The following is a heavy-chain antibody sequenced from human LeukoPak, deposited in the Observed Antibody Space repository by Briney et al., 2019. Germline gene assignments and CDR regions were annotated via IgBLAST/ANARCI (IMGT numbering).Heavy chain of an antibody. CDR2: INPSGGST. CDR3: ARGPRITIFGVVRPTQGWFDP. CDR1: GYTFTSYY. J-gene: IGHJ5*02. V-gene: IGHV1-46*01. Sequence: ASVKVSCKASGYTFTSYYMHWVRQAPGQGLEWMGIINPSGGSTSYAQKFQGRVTMTRDTSTSTVYMELSSLRSEDTAVYYCARGPRITIFGVVRPTQGWFDPWGQGTLVTVSS. D-gene: IGHD3-3*01.